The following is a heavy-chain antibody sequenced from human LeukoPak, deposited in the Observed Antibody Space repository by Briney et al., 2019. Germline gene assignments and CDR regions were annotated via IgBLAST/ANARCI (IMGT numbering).Heavy chain of an antibody. CDR1: GGSISSSSYY. V-gene: IGHV4-39*07. CDR2: IYYSGST. J-gene: IGHJ4*02. CDR3: ARVFYDSSGYLFDY. D-gene: IGHD3-22*01. Sequence: SETLSLTCTVSGGSISSSSYYWGWIRQPPGKGLEWIGSIYYSGSTYYNPSFKSRVTISVDTSKNQFSLKLSSVTAADTAVYYCARVFYDSSGYLFDYWGQGTLVTASS.